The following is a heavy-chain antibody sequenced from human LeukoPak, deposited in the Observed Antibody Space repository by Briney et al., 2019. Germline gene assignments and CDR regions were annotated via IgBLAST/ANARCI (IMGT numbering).Heavy chain of an antibody. J-gene: IGHJ5*02. CDR2: IYYSGST. V-gene: IGHV4-59*01. CDR3: AREGYSYGSTNWFDP. D-gene: IGHD5-18*01. Sequence: SETLSLTCTVSGGPISSYYWSWIRQPPGKGLEWIGCIYYSGSTNYNPSLKSRVTISVDTSKNQFSLKLSSVTAADTAVYYCAREGYSYGSTNWFDPWGQGTLVTVSS. CDR1: GGPISSYY.